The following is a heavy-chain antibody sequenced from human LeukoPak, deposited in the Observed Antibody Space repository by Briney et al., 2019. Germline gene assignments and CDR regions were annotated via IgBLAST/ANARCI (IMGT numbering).Heavy chain of an antibody. CDR1: GGSISSYY. Sequence: SETLSLTCTVSGGSISSYYWSWIRQPPGKGLEWIGYIYYSGSTNYNPSLKSRVTISVDTSKNQFSLKLSSVTAADTAVYYCARRHPDYDILTGWGNFDYWGQGTLVTVSS. V-gene: IGHV4-59*08. D-gene: IGHD3-9*01. CDR3: ARRHPDYDILTGWGNFDY. CDR2: IYYSGST. J-gene: IGHJ4*02.